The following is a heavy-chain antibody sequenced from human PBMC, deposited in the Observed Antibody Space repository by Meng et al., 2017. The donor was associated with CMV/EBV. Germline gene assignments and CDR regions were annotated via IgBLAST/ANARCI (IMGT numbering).Heavy chain of an antibody. J-gene: IGHJ4*02. CDR3: ARDAYYYGSGSYSEVDY. CDR2: ISSSSSYV. D-gene: IGHD3-10*01. V-gene: IGHV3-21*01. Sequence: GESLKISCAASGFTFSSYSMNWVRQAPGKGLEWVSSISSSSSYVYYADSVKGRFTISRDNAKNSLYLQMNSLRAEDTAVYYCARDAYYYGSGSYSEVDYWARERWSPSPQ. CDR1: GFTFSSYS.